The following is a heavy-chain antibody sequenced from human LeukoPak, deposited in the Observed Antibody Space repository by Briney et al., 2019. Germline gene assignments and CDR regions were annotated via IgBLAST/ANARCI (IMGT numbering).Heavy chain of an antibody. CDR3: ARQTAGGYARDYYFDY. CDR2: IYYSGST. V-gene: IGHV4-59*08. D-gene: IGHD5-12*01. CDR1: GGSISSYY. J-gene: IGHJ4*02. Sequence: SETLSLTCTVSGGSISSYYWSWIRQPPGKGLEWIGYIYYSGSTNYNPSLKSRVTISVDTSKSQFSLKLSSVTAADTAVYYCARQTAGGYARDYYFDYWGQGTLVTVSS.